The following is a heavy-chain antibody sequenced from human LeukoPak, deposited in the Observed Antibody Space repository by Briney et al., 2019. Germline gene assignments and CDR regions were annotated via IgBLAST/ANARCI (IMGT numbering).Heavy chain of an antibody. CDR1: GFTFSSYW. D-gene: IGHD4-23*01. V-gene: IGHV3-74*01. CDR2: INSDGSST. Sequence: GGSLRLSCAASGFTFSSYWMHWVRQAPGKGLVWVSRINSDGSSTSYADSVKGRFTISRDNAKNSLYLQMNSLRAEDTAVYYCARDWVYGGNRAFDIWGQGTMVTVSS. CDR3: ARDWVYGGNRAFDI. J-gene: IGHJ3*02.